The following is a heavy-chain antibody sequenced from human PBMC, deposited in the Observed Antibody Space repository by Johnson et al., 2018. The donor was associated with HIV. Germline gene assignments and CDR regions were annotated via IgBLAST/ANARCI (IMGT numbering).Heavy chain of an antibody. J-gene: IGHJ3*02. CDR3: ARAVRTGPSPGFVFDI. Sequence: VQLVESGGGVVRPGGSLRLSCEASGFTFDDYGMSWVRQAPGKGLEWVSDINWNGGSTRYTDSVKGRFTISRDNAKRSFYLQMNTLRAEDTALYYCARAVRTGPSPGFVFDIWGQGTMVTVSS. D-gene: IGHD1-1*01. V-gene: IGHV3-20*04. CDR2: INWNGGST. CDR1: GFTFDDYG.